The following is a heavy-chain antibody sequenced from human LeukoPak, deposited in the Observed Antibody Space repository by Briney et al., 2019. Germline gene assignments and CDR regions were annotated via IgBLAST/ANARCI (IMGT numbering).Heavy chain of an antibody. J-gene: IGHJ4*02. CDR1: GYTFTSYG. CDR3: ARDNGYGDHGIDY. Sequence: ASVKVSCKASGYTFTSYGISWVRQAPGQGLEWMGWIRGYNGDTNYAENLQGRVTVSKDTFTSTAHMELRSLRSDDTAVYYCARDNGYGDHGIDYWGQGTLVTVSS. CDR2: IRGYNGDT. V-gene: IGHV1-18*01. D-gene: IGHD4-17*01.